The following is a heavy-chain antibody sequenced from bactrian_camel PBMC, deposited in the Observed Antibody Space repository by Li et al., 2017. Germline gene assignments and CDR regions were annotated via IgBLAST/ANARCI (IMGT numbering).Heavy chain of an antibody. Sequence: VQLVESGGGSAQAGGSLRLSCAARTGTFRSACMGWIRQVSGKEREGVARIYTGSGNTYYADSVKGRFTISQDNAKNTVYLQMNSLKPEDTAMYYCAADGRKIDGARWNAEFRYSYWGQGTQVTV. CDR1: TGTFRSAC. V-gene: IGHV3S40*01. J-gene: IGHJ4*01. CDR3: AADGRKIDGARWNAEFRYSY. CDR2: IYTGSGNT. D-gene: IGHD2*01.